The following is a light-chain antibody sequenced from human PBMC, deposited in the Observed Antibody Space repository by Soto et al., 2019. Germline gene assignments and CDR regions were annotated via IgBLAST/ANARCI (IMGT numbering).Light chain of an antibody. CDR3: YSYTGKSTGV. V-gene: IGLV2-14*01. J-gene: IGLJ1*01. CDR1: SSDVGGYNY. Sequence: QSALTQPASVSGSPGQSITISCTGTSSDVGGYNYVSWYQQHPGKAPKLIIYEVSNRPSGVSNRFSGSKSGNTASLTISGLQAEDEADYYCYSYTGKSTGVFGTGTKLTVL. CDR2: EVS.